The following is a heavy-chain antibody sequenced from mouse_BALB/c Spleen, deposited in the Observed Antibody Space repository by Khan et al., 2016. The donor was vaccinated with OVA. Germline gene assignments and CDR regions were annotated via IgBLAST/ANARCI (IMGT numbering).Heavy chain of an antibody. CDR1: GYSFTGYF. D-gene: IGHD1-1*01. V-gene: IGHV1-20*02. CDR2: INPHIGET. CDR3: SRTYGSDFDY. Sequence: VQLQQSGPELVKPGASVKISCKASGYSFTGYFMNWVMQSHGKSLEWIGRINPHIGETFYNQKFRDKATLTVDESSSTSHKELRSLASEDSAVYYCSRTYGSDFDYWGQGTPLTVSS. J-gene: IGHJ2*01.